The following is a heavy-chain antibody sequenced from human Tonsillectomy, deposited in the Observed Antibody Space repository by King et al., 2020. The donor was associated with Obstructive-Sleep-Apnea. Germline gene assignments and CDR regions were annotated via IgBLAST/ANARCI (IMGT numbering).Heavy chain of an antibody. D-gene: IGHD6-19*01. CDR2: TSAFNAKT. Sequence: QLVQSGAEVKKPGASVKVSCKASGYTFNSYGITWVRQAPGQGLEWMGWTSAFNAKTDYAQKFQGRVTMTTDTSTSTAYMELRSLRPDDTAVYYCSRRRPVLIAVVGPPWFDPWGQGTLVTVSS. J-gene: IGHJ5*02. CDR3: SRRRPVLIAVVGPPWFDP. V-gene: IGHV1-18*04. CDR1: GYTFNSYG.